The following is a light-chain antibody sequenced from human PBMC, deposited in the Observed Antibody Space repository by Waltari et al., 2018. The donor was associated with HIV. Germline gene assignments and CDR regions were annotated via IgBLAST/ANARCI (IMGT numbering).Light chain of an antibody. CDR3: QQYKTYPYS. CDR1: QGINSY. Sequence: DIQMTQSPSSLSASVGDRVTITCRASQGINSYLAWFQQKPGNAPKTLIYAASGLLSGVPSRFSGSGSGTEFILTISSLQPEDFATYYCQQYKTYPYSFGQGTNLQMK. CDR2: AAS. J-gene: IGKJ2*03. V-gene: IGKV1-16*01.